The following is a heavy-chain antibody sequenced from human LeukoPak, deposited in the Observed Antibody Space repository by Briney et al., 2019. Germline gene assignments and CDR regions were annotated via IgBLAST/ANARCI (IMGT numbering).Heavy chain of an antibody. D-gene: IGHD1-26*01. CDR3: AVPRSSGSYRGRFDY. CDR2: ISGSGGST. Sequence: GGSLRLSCAASGFTFSRYAMSWVRQAPGKGLEWVSAISGSGGSTYYADSVKGRFTISRDNSKNTLYLQMNSLRAEDTAVYYCAVPRSSGSYRGRFDYWGEGTLVTVSS. CDR1: GFTFSRYA. V-gene: IGHV3-23*01. J-gene: IGHJ4*02.